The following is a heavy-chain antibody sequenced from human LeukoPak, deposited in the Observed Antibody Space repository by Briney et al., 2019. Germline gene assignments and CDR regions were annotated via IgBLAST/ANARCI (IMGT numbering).Heavy chain of an antibody. J-gene: IGHJ3*02. Sequence: SKTLSLTCTVSGGSISSSSYYWGWIRQPPGKGLEWIGSIYYSGSTYYNPSLKSRVTISVDTSKNQFSLKLSSVTAADTAVYYCARHTYYYDSSGYLYPRAFDIWGQGTMVTVSS. CDR3: ARHTYYYDSSGYLYPRAFDI. V-gene: IGHV4-39*01. CDR2: IYYSGST. D-gene: IGHD3-22*01. CDR1: GGSISSSSYY.